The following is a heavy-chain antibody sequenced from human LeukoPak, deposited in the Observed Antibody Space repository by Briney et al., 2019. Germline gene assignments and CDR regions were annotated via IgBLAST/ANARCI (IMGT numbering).Heavy chain of an antibody. CDR1: SGSISSSNYY. CDR2: IYYSVST. CDR3: ARSSCSSSWYHYYFDY. Sequence: SETLSLTCTVSSGSISSSNYYWGWIRQPPGKGPEWIGSIYYSVSTYYNPSLKSRVTISVDTSKNQFSLKLSSVTAADTAVYYCARSSCSSSWYHYYFDYWGQGTLVTVSS. J-gene: IGHJ4*02. D-gene: IGHD6-13*01. V-gene: IGHV4-39*01.